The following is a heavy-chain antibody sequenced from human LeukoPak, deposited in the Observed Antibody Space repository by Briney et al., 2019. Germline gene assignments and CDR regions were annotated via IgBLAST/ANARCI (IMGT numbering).Heavy chain of an antibody. D-gene: IGHD6-19*01. CDR3: AKDRGGSSGWNDY. CDR2: ITSSSTYM. Sequence: GGSLRLSCAASGFTFNSYNMNWVRQAPGKGLEWVSSITSSSTYMYYADSVKGRFTISRDNSKNTLYLQMNSLRAEDTAVYYCAKDRGGSSGWNDYWGQGTLVTVSS. V-gene: IGHV3-21*01. CDR1: GFTFNSYN. J-gene: IGHJ4*02.